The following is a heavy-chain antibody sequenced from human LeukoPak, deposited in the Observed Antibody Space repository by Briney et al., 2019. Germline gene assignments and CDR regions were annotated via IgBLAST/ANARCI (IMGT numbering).Heavy chain of an antibody. CDR2: IYYSGST. CDR3: ARVLGIAAPQGAFDI. Sequence: PSETLSLTRTVSGGSISSYYWSWIRQPPGKGLEWIGYIYYSGSTNYNPSLKSRVTISVDTSKNQFSLKLSSVTAADTAVYYCARVLGIAAPQGAFDIWGQGTMVTVSS. CDR1: GGSISSYY. V-gene: IGHV4-59*01. D-gene: IGHD6-6*01. J-gene: IGHJ3*02.